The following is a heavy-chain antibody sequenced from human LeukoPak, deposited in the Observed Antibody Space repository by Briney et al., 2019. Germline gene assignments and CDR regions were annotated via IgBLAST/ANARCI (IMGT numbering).Heavy chain of an antibody. J-gene: IGHJ5*02. V-gene: IGHV4-59*01. CDR2: IYYTGSA. CDR1: GGSISNYF. Sequence: SETLSLTCTVSGGSISNYFWSWIRQPPGKGLEWIGYIYYTGSANYSPSLKSRVTISIDTPKTQFSLKVSSVTAADTAIYYCVRSKSGTYGWFDPWGQGTLVTVFS. D-gene: IGHD4-17*01. CDR3: VRSKSGTYGWFDP.